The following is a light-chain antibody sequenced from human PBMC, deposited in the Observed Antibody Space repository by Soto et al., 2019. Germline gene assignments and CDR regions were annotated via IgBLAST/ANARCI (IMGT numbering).Light chain of an antibody. J-gene: IGKJ2*01. CDR1: QDIRKD. CDR3: LQDYNYPFT. Sequence: AIQMTQSPSSLSASVGGRVTITCRASQDIRKDLAWYQQKPGKAPQILIYGASTLQNGVASRFRGSGSATDFTLTISSLQPDDSEAYYCLQDYNYPFTFGQGNKVDIK. V-gene: IGKV1-6*01. CDR2: GAS.